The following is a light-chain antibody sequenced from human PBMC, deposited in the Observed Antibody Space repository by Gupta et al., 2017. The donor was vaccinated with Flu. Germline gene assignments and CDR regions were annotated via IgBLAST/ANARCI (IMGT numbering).Light chain of an antibody. CDR3: CSSGATYL. CDR1: TSDIGTYHY. Sequence: QSALTQPRSVSGSPGQSVAISCHGTTSDIGTYHYVSWYQQHPGKAPTLIIYDVNKRPSGVPYRFSGSKYGTTASMTISGLQAEDEAYYYCCSSGATYLFGGGTKVTVL. V-gene: IGLV2-11*01. J-gene: IGLJ2*01. CDR2: DVN.